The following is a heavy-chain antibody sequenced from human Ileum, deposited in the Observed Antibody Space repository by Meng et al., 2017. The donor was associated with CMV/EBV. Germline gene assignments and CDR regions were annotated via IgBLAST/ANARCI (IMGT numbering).Heavy chain of an antibody. V-gene: IGHV4-34*01. Sequence: CAVNSGSFSGYYWGWIRQPPGKGLEWIGEVNHRGSTKYNPSLKSRVIISLDTSKNQFSLNLSSATAADTAVYYCARGYSSPSTRFDPWGQGTLVTVSS. CDR2: VNHRGST. CDR3: ARGYSSPSTRFDP. CDR1: SGSFSGYY. D-gene: IGHD6-13*01. J-gene: IGHJ5*02.